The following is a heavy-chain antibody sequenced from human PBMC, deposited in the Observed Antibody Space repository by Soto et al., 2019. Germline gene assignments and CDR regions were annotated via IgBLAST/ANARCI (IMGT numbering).Heavy chain of an antibody. CDR3: AKQLHNSGAIDY. D-gene: IGHD6-19*01. Sequence: GVLRLSCAASGFTFSSYAMRWVRQAPGKGLEWVSAITVSGDSTYYADSVRGRFTISRDNSKNTLFLQMNSLRAADTAVYYCAKQLHNSGAIDYWGQGTLVTVSS. V-gene: IGHV3-23*01. CDR2: ITVSGDST. CDR1: GFTFSSYA. J-gene: IGHJ4*02.